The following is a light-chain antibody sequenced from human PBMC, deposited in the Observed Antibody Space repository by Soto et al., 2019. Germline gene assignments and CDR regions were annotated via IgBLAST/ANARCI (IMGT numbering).Light chain of an antibody. V-gene: IGLV2-14*01. CDR2: DVN. J-gene: IGLJ1*01. Sequence: QSALTQPASVSGSPGQSITISCTGTSSDVGGYNLVSWYQQYPDKAPKLMIFDVNTRPSGVSNRFSGSKSGNTASLTISGLQAEDEAHYYCSSYKRSSTLPYVFGTGTKLTVL. CDR3: SSYKRSSTLPYV. CDR1: SSDVGGYNL.